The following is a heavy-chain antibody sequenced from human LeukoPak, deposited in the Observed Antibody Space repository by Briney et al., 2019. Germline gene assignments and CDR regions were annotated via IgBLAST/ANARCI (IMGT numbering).Heavy chain of an antibody. J-gene: IGHJ4*02. Sequence: SETLSLTCTVSGGSIRSSYYYWGWIRQPPGKGLEWIGSIYYSGSTYYNPSLKSRVTISVDTSKNQFSLKLSSVTAADTAVYYCARHSQWLVPTEIDYWGQGTLVTVSP. CDR3: ARHSQWLVPTEIDY. CDR2: IYYSGST. V-gene: IGHV4-39*01. CDR1: GGSIRSSYYY. D-gene: IGHD6-19*01.